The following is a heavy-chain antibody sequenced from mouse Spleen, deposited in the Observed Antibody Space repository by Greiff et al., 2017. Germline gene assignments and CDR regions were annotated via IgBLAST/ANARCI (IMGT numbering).Heavy chain of an antibody. J-gene: IGHJ1*01. CDR1: GYTFTDYY. V-gene: IGHV1-26*01. Sequence: EVKLQQSGPELVKPGASVKISCKASGYTFTDYYMNWVKQSHGKSLEWIGDINPNNGGTSYNQKFKGKATLTVDKSSSTAYMELRSLTSEDSAVYYCARCSWYFDVWGAGTTVTVSS. CDR2: INPNNGGT. CDR3: ARCSWYFDV. D-gene: IGHD6-1*01.